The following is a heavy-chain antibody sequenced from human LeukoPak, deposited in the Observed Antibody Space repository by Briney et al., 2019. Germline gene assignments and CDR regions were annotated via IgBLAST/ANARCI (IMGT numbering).Heavy chain of an antibody. CDR3: ARITMVRGVIPGAFDI. CDR1: GGSISSGGYY. J-gene: IGHJ3*02. CDR2: IYYSGST. D-gene: IGHD3-10*01. Sequence: PSQTLSLTCTVSGGSISSGGYYWSWIRQHPGKGLEWIGYIYYSGSTYYNPSLKSRVTISVDTSKNQFSLKLSSVTAADTAVYYCARITMVRGVIPGAFDIWGQGTMVTVSS. V-gene: IGHV4-31*03.